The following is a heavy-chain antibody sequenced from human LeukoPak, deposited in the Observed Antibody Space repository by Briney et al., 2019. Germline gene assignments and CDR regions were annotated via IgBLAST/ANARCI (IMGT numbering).Heavy chain of an antibody. V-gene: IGHV1-2*02. CDR2: IIPSRGGT. D-gene: IGHD3-10*01. CDR1: GYTFTGYY. CDR3: ARPLRVTMIRGAAFRASSDFDP. J-gene: IGHJ5*02. Sequence: ASVKVSCKASGYTFTGYYMHWVRQAPGQGLEWMGWIIPSRGGTHYAQKFQDRVTMTRDTSISTAYMELSRLRYDDTAVYYCARPLRVTMIRGAAFRASSDFDPWGQGTLVTVSS.